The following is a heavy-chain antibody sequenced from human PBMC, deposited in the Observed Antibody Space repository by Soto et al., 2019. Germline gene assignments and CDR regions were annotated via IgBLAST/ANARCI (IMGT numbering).Heavy chain of an antibody. CDR3: AILPNKSPPN. J-gene: IGHJ1*01. Sequence: EVQLVESGGGLVQPGGSLRLSCVASGFTFSSYWMHWVRQAPGKGLVWVSSISNDGSSIYADPAKGRFTISRDNAKNTLYLQMNSLRAEDTAVYYCAILPNKSPPNWGQGTLVIVSP. CDR2: ISNDGSS. D-gene: IGHD2-15*01. CDR1: GFTFSSYW. V-gene: IGHV3-74*01.